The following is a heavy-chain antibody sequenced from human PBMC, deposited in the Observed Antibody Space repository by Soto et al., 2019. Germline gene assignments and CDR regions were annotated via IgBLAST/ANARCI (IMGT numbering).Heavy chain of an antibody. CDR1: GYTFTGYY. J-gene: IGHJ5*02. CDR2: INPNSGGT. Sequence: QVQLVQSGAEVKKPGASVKVSCKASGYTFTGYYMHWVRQAPGQGLEWMGWINPNSGGTNYAQKFQGWVTMTRDTSISTAYMELSMLRSDDTAVYYCARAPPYCSGGSCYPEGNWFDPWGQGTLVTVSS. D-gene: IGHD2-15*01. CDR3: ARAPPYCSGGSCYPEGNWFDP. V-gene: IGHV1-2*04.